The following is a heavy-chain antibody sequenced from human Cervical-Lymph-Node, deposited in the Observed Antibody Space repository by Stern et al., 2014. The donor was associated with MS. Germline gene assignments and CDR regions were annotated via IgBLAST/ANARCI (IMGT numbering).Heavy chain of an antibody. D-gene: IGHD4-17*01. J-gene: IGHJ4*02. Sequence: VQLVESGAEVKKPGSSVKVSCKVSGVIFSSFAISWVRQAPGQGLEWMGGFIPTLTTPSYAQKFQGRVTITADESTNTAYMELSRLRSEDTAVYYCARGKGAYGDYVLVYWGQGTLVTVSS. V-gene: IGHV1-69*01. CDR1: GVIFSSFA. CDR3: ARGKGAYGDYVLVY. CDR2: FIPTLTTP.